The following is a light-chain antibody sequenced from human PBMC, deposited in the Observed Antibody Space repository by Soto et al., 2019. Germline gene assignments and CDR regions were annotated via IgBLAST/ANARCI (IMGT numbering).Light chain of an antibody. V-gene: IGKV1-8*01. CDR3: QQLNRYLFT. CDR1: QGISRS. Sequence: ALRRTQSPSSLSESTGDRVTITCRASQGISRSLAWYQQKPGKAPKLLIYAASTLQSGVPSRFSGNRSGTEFTLTVSSLQPDDVATYYCQQLNRYLFTFGQGTRLEIK. J-gene: IGKJ5*01. CDR2: AAS.